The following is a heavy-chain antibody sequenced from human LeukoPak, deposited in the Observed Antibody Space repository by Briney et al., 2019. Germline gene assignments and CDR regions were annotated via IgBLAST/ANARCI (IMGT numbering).Heavy chain of an antibody. D-gene: IGHD2-2*02. Sequence: GGSLRLSCAASGFTFSSYSMNWVRQAPGKGLEWVSSISSSSSYIYYADSVKGRFTISRDNAKNSLYLQMNSLRAEDTAVYYCAREYCSSTSRYTVEFDYWGQGTLVTVPS. CDR1: GFTFSSYS. J-gene: IGHJ4*02. CDR2: ISSSSSYI. V-gene: IGHV3-21*01. CDR3: AREYCSSTSRYTVEFDY.